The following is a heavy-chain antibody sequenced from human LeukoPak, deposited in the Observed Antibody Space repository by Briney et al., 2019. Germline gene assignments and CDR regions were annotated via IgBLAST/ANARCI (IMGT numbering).Heavy chain of an antibody. CDR3: ARVPTSYSGTYYFDS. D-gene: IGHD1-26*01. CDR2: ISGSSNYI. CDR1: GFTFSSYA. Sequence: GGSLRLSCAASGFTFSSYAMNWVRQSPVKGLEWVSSISGSSNYIFYADSVKGRFTISRDNAKNSLSLQMNSLRAEDTAVYYCARVPTSYSGTYYFDSWGQGTLVTVSS. V-gene: IGHV3-21*01. J-gene: IGHJ4*02.